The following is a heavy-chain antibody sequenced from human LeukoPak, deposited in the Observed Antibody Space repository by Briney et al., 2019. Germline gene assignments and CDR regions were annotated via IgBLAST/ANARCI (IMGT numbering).Heavy chain of an antibody. J-gene: IGHJ4*02. CDR3: ARSKTIFGVVMPGDPFSGSRD. D-gene: IGHD3-3*01. CDR2: INPSGGST. Sequence: ASVKVSCKASGYTFTSYYMRWVRQAPGQGLDWIGIINPSGGSTISAQKFQGRITMTRDTSTSTVYMELSSLRSEDTAVYYCARSKTIFGVVMPGDPFSGSRDWGQGTLVTVSS. CDR1: GYTFTSYY. V-gene: IGHV1-46*01.